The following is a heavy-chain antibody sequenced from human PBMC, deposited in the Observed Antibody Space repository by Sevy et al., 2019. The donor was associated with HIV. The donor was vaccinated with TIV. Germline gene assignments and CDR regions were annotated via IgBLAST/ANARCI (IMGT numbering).Heavy chain of an antibody. CDR2: ISWNGGSI. CDR3: AKSPRYDILTGSFDP. CDR1: GFTFDDYA. V-gene: IGHV3-9*01. Sequence: GGSLRLSCAASGFTFDDYAMHWVRQAPGKGLEWVSGISWNGGSIGYAESVKGRFTISRDNAKNSLYLQMNRLRAEDTALYYCAKSPRYDILTGSFDPWGQGTLVTVSS. J-gene: IGHJ5*02. D-gene: IGHD3-9*01.